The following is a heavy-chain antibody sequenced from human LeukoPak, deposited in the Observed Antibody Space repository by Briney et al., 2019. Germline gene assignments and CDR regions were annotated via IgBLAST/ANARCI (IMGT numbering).Heavy chain of an antibody. CDR2: ISSSSSYI. CDR3: ARAGRDGYNRGAFDI. D-gene: IGHD5-24*01. Sequence: GGSLRLSCAASGFTFSGYSMNWVRQAPGKGLEWVSSISSSSSYIYYADSVKGRFTISRDNAKNSLYLQMNSLRAEDTAVYYCARAGRDGYNRGAFDIWGQGTMVTVSS. CDR1: GFTFSGYS. J-gene: IGHJ3*02. V-gene: IGHV3-21*01.